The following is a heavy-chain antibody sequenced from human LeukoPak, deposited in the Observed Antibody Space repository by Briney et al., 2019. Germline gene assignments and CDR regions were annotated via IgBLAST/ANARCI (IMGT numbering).Heavy chain of an antibody. CDR3: ARVPLRSGAAG. D-gene: IGHD1-26*01. CDR2: IYYSGST. V-gene: IGHV4-30-4*01. J-gene: IGHJ4*02. Sequence: SETLSLTCTVSGGSISSGDYYWSWIRQPPGKGLEWIGYIYYSGSTYHNPSLKSRVTISVDTSKNQFSLKLSSVTAADTAVYYCARVPLRSGAAGWGQGTLVTVSS. CDR1: GGSISSGDYY.